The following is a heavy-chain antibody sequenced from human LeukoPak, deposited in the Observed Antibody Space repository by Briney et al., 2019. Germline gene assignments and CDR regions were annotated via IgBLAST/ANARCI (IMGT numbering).Heavy chain of an antibody. Sequence: GGSLRLSCAASGFTFSSYAMSWARQAPGKGLVWVSRINSDGSSTSYADSVKGRFTISRDNAKNTLYLQMNSLRAEDTAVYYCARGQAQQWLVSPWNYYYMDVWGKGTTVTISS. V-gene: IGHV3-74*01. CDR2: INSDGSST. CDR3: ARGQAQQWLVSPWNYYYMDV. D-gene: IGHD6-19*01. J-gene: IGHJ6*03. CDR1: GFTFSSYA.